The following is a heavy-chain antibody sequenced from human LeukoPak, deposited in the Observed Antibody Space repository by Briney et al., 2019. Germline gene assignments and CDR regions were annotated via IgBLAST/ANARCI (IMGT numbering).Heavy chain of an antibody. V-gene: IGHV4-4*07. CDR2: IYSSGNT. Sequence: SETLSLTCTVSGGSFSSYYWTWIRQPAGKGLEWIGRIYSSGNTNYNPSLKSRVTMSIDTSKNQFSLTLSSVTAADTAVYYCARARAGVAAAGLTDYWGQGTLVTVSS. J-gene: IGHJ4*02. CDR3: ARARAGVAAAGLTDY. CDR1: GGSFSSYY. D-gene: IGHD6-13*01.